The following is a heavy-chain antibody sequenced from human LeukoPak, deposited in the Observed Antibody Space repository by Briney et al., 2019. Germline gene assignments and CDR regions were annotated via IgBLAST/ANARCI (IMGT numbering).Heavy chain of an antibody. CDR1: GYSISSGYY. CDR3: ARANYDILTGYPLPIFDY. D-gene: IGHD3-9*01. J-gene: IGHJ4*02. V-gene: IGHV4-38-2*01. Sequence: SETLSLTCAVSGYSISSGYYWGWIRQPPGKGLEWIGSIYHSGSTYYNPSLKSRVTISVDTSKNQFSLKLSSVTAADTAVYYCARANYDILTGYPLPIFDYWGQGTLVTVSS. CDR2: IYHSGST.